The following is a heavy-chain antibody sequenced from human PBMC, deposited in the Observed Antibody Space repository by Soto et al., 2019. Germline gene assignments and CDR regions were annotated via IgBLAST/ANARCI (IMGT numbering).Heavy chain of an antibody. V-gene: IGHV1-2*04. J-gene: IGHJ4*02. D-gene: IGHD4-17*01. CDR1: GYSFTDYK. CDR3: ATWVDYGDFEGFDN. CDR2: VDPNGGGS. Sequence: ASVKVSCKTSGYSFTDYKLHWVRQAPGQGLEWMGWVDPNGGGSNSAQKFQGSVTMTWDTSITTAYLDLTRLTTNDTATYFCATWVDYGDFEGFDNWGQGTQVTVSS.